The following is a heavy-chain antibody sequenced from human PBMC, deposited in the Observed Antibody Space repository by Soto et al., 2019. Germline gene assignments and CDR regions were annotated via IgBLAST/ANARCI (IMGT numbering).Heavy chain of an antibody. CDR3: AREGFGAAEDY. J-gene: IGHJ4*02. D-gene: IGHD3-10*01. CDR1: GGSFSGYY. V-gene: IGHV4-34*01. Sequence: PSETLSLTCAVYGGSFSGYYWSWIRQPPGKGLEWIGEINHSGSTNYNPSLKSRVTISVDTSKNQFSLKLSSVTAADTAVYYCAREGFGAAEDYWGQGTQVTVSS. CDR2: INHSGST.